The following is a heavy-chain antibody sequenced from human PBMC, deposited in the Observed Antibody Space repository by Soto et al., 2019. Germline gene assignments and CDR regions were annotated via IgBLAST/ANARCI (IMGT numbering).Heavy chain of an antibody. J-gene: IGHJ6*02. V-gene: IGHV4-59*01. CDR2: IYYSGST. D-gene: IGHD3-9*01. CDR3: ARGLFDWLLYPAEPRWNYSYGMDV. Sequence: SETLSLTCTVSGGSISSYYWSWIRQPPGKGLEWIGYIYYSGSTNYNPSLKSRVTISVDTSKNQFSLKLSSVTAEDTAVYYCARGLFDWLLYPAEPRWNYSYGMDVWGQETMVSVSS. CDR1: GGSISSYY.